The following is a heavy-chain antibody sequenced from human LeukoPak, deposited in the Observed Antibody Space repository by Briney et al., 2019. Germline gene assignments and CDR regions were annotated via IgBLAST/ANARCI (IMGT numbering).Heavy chain of an antibody. CDR3: ARDMVTGPVGFDP. J-gene: IGHJ5*02. V-gene: IGHV1-8*01. CDR1: GYTFTSYD. Sequence: EASVTVSCKASGYTFTSYDFNWVRQATGQGLEWMGWMNPNSGSTGYAQKFQGRVTMTRNTSISTAYMELSSLRSEDTAVYYCARDMVTGPVGFDPWGQGTLDTVSS. CDR2: MNPNSGST. D-gene: IGHD5-18*01.